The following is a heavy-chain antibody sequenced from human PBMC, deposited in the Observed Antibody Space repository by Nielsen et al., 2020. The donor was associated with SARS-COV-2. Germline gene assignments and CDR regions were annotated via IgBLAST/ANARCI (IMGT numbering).Heavy chain of an antibody. V-gene: IGHV6-1*01. D-gene: IGHD6-13*01. CDR1: GDSVSSNSAA. CDR2: TYYRSKWYN. Sequence: SCAISGDSVSSNSAAWNWIRQSPSRGLEWLGRTYYRSKWYNDYAVSVKSRITINPDTSKNQFSLHLNSVTPEDTAVYYCARDRLTQQLVRHDAFDIWGQGTMVTVSS. CDR3: ARDRLTQQLVRHDAFDI. J-gene: IGHJ3*02.